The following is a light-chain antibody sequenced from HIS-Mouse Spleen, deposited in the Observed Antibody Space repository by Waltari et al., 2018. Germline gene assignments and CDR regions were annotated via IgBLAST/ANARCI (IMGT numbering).Light chain of an antibody. V-gene: IGLV3-25*03. CDR1: ALPKQY. Sequence: SYELTQPPSVSVSPGQTARITCSGDALPKQYAYWYQQKPGQAPVLVIYKASERPSGIPGRCSGSSSGTTVTLTISGVQAEDEADYYCQSADSSGTYHVVFGGGTKLTVL. J-gene: IGLJ2*01. CDR3: QSADSSGTYHVV. CDR2: KAS.